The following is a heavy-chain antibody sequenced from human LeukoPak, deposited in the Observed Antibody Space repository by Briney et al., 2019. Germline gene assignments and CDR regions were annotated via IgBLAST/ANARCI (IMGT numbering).Heavy chain of an antibody. CDR1: VFTFSRYW. V-gene: IGHV3-74*01. Sequence: GGSLRLSCAASVFTFSRYWMLWVRQAPGKGLVWVSRINTDGSSTSYADSVKGRFTISRDNAKNTLYVQMNSLRAEDTAVYYCASLAGATEFDSWGQGTLVTISS. CDR3: ASLAGATEFDS. J-gene: IGHJ4*02. CDR2: INTDGSST. D-gene: IGHD1-26*01.